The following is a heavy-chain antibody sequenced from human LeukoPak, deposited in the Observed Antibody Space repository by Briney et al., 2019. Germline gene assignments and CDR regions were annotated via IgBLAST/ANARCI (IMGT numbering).Heavy chain of an antibody. CDR1: GFTFSSYA. CDR2: ISGSGDST. D-gene: IGHD3-10*01. J-gene: IGHJ6*03. CDR3: AKGKYYYGSGSTKTRYYYYYYMDV. V-gene: IGHV3-23*01. Sequence: GGSLRLSCAASGFTFSSYAMSWVRQAPGKGLEWVSAISGSGDSTYYADSVKGRFTISRDNSKKTLYLQSNSLRAEDTAVYYCAKGKYYYGSGSTKTRYYYYYYMDVWGKGTTVTVSS.